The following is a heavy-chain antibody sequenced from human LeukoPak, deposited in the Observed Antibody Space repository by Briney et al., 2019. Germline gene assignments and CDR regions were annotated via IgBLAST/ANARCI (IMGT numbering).Heavy chain of an antibody. V-gene: IGHV1-18*01. CDR1: GYTFTSYG. CDR2: ISAYNGNT. D-gene: IGHD6-13*01. CDR3: ARDVAAAGNFDY. J-gene: IGHJ4*02. Sequence: AAVKVSCKASGYTFTSYGISWVRQAPGQGLEWMGWISAYNGNTNYAQKLQGRVTMTTDTSTSTAYMELRSLRSDDTAVYYCARDVAAAGNFDYWGQGTLVTVSA.